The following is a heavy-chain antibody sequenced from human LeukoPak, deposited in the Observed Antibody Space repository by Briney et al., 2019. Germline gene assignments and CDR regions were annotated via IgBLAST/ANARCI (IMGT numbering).Heavy chain of an antibody. CDR1: DDSIRSSSYY. Sequence: SGILSLTCTVSDDSIRSSSYYWGWIRQPPGKGLEWIGSISYSGITYYNPSLKNRVTISRDTSKNQFSLKLSSVTAADTAVYYCARAWHEGANIDYWGQGTLVTVSS. D-gene: IGHD1-26*01. CDR3: ARAWHEGANIDY. CDR2: ISYSGIT. V-gene: IGHV4-39*01. J-gene: IGHJ4*02.